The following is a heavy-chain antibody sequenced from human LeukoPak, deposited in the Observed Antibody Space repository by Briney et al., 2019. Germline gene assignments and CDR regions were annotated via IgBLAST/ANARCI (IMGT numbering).Heavy chain of an antibody. CDR3: ASDGLLWFGDSRTDF. D-gene: IGHD3-10*01. CDR1: GFTFSSYW. J-gene: IGHJ4*02. Sequence: QTGGSLRLSCAAAGFTFSSYWMSWVRQAPGKGLEWVANIKEDGSEKYYVDSVKGRFTISRDNAKNSLFLQMNSLRAEDTAVYYCASDGLLWFGDSRTDFWGQGTLVTVSS. CDR2: IKEDGSEK. V-gene: IGHV3-7*01.